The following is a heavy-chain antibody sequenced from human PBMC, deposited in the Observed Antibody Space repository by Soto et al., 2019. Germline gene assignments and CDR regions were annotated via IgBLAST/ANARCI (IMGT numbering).Heavy chain of an antibody. CDR2: ISGSSSST. V-gene: IGHV3-23*01. CDR3: AKRPYIAITTARFDP. J-gene: IGHJ5*02. CDR1: GFAFSTYS. Sequence: PGGSLRLSCAASGFAFSTYSLNWVRQAPGTGLEWVSYISGSSSSTFYADSVQGRFSISRDNAKNTLYLQMNSLRAEDTAVYYCAKRPYIAITTARFDPWGQGTLVTVSS. D-gene: IGHD3-3*01.